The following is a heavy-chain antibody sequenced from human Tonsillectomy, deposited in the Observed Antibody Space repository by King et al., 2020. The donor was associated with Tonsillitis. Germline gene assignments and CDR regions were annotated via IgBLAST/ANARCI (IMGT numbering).Heavy chain of an antibody. J-gene: IGHJ4*02. V-gene: IGHV3-43*02. CDR3: ATDNIPSPGFDSSGYPLAY. D-gene: IGHD3-22*01. Sequence: QLVQSGGGAVQPGGSLRLSCAASGFKFDYYGMHWVRQAPGKGLEWVSLISGDGGSSYYADSIKGRFTISRDNSKNSLYLHMNGLRTEDTALYFCATDNIPSPGFDSSGYPLAYWGQGTLVTVSS. CDR1: GFKFDYYG. CDR2: ISGDGGSS.